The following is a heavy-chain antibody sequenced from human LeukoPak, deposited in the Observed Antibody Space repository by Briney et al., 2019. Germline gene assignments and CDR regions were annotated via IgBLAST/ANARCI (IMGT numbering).Heavy chain of an antibody. D-gene: IGHD1-26*01. CDR2: IYYSGST. CDR1: GGSISSYH. J-gene: IGHJ3*02. Sequence: SETLSLTCTVSGGSISSYHWSWIRQPPGKGLEWIGYIYYSGSTNYNPSLKSRVTISVDTSKNQFSLKLSSVTAADTAVYYCARAPPGRATTFDIWGQGTMVTVSS. V-gene: IGHV4-59*01. CDR3: ARAPPGRATTFDI.